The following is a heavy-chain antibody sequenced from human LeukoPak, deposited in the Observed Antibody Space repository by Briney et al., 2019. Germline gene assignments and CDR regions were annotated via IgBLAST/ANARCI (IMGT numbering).Heavy chain of an antibody. CDR3: ARDQPAVEWSSIDD. V-gene: IGHV1-18*01. CDR2: ISAYNGNT. CDR1: GYTFTSYG. D-gene: IGHD3-3*01. Sequence: ASVKVSCKASGYTFTSYGISWVRQAPGQGLEWMGRISAYNGNTNYAQKLQGRVTMTTDTSTSTAYMELRSLRSDDTAVYYCARDQPAVEWSSIDDWGQGTLVTVSS. J-gene: IGHJ4*02.